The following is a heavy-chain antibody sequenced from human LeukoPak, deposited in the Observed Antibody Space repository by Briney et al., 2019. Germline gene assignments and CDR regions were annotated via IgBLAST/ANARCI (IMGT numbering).Heavy chain of an antibody. CDR2: MNPNSGNT. Sequence: ASVKLSCKASGYTFTIYDINWVRHATGQGLEWMGWMNPNSGNTGYAQKYQGRGTMTRNTSISTAYMELSSLRSEDTAVYYCARGRSGDSSSWYYYYYGMDVWGQGTTVTVSS. J-gene: IGHJ6*02. CDR3: ARGRSGDSSSWYYYYYGMDV. V-gene: IGHV1-8*01. CDR1: GYTFTIYD. D-gene: IGHD6-13*01.